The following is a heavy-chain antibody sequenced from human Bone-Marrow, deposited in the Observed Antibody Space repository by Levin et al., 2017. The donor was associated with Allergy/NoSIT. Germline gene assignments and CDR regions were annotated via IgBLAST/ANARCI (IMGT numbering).Heavy chain of an antibody. D-gene: IGHD3-16*02. Sequence: QTLSLTCTFSGFSLSTSGVGVGWIRQPPGKALEWLALIYWDDDKRYSPSLKSRLTITKDTSKNQVVLTMTNMDPVDTATYYCARTKKDPYDYIWGSYRLAGGAFDYWGQGTLVTVSS. CDR3: ARTKKDPYDYIWGSYRLAGGAFDY. J-gene: IGHJ4*02. V-gene: IGHV2-5*02. CDR2: IYWDDDK. CDR1: GFSLSTSGVG.